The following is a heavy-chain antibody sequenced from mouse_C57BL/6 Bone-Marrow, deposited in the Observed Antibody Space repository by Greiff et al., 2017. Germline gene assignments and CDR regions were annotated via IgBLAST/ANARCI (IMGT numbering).Heavy chain of an antibody. CDR3: ARGATVLDY. V-gene: IGHV1-26*01. Sequence: EVQLQQSGPELVKPGASVKISCKASGYTFTDYYMNWVKQSHGKSLEWIGDINPNNGGTSYNQKFKGKATLTVDKSSSTAYMELRSLTSEDSAVYYCARGATVLDYWGQGTTLTVSS. CDR2: INPNNGGT. CDR1: GYTFTDYY. J-gene: IGHJ2*01. D-gene: IGHD1-1*01.